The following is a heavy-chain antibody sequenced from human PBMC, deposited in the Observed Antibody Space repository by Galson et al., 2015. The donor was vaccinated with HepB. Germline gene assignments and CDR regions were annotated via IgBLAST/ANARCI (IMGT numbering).Heavy chain of an antibody. CDR1: GLTFNNAW. D-gene: IGHD4-11*01. CDR3: TTYSAGRPEYFQY. V-gene: IGHV3-15*01. J-gene: IGHJ1*01. Sequence: SLRPSCADSGLTFNNAWVSWVRQAPGKGLEWVGRVKGKIDGETTDYAAPVKGRFIISRDDSGNTVYLQINSLKTEDTALYYCTTYSAGRPEYFQYWGQGTLVTVSS. CDR2: VKGKIDGETT.